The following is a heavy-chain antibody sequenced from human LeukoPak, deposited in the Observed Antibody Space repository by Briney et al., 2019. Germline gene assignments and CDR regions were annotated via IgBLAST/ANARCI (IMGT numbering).Heavy chain of an antibody. CDR3: ARSQGGTMSLRHFDL. J-gene: IGHJ2*01. V-gene: IGHV3-53*01. CDR1: GFTFNAYS. D-gene: IGHD3-22*01. CDR2: INSGGNA. Sequence: GGSLRLSCAASGFTFNAYSMNWVRQAPGKGLEWVSVINSGGNAYYAASVKGRFTISRDNSKNMLYLQMNSLRADDTAVYYCARSQGGTMSLRHFDLWGRGTLVTVSS.